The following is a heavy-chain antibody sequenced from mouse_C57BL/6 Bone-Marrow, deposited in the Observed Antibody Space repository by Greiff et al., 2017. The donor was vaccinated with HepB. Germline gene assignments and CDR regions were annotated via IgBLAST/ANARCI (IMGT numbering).Heavy chain of an antibody. CDR3: TREGYYSNEGYAMDY. D-gene: IGHD2-5*01. CDR1: GFTFSSYA. Sequence: EVKVVESGEGLVKPGGSLKLSCAASGFTFSSYAMSWVRQTPEKRLEWVAYISSGGDYIYYADTVKGRFTISRDNARNTLYLQMSSLKSEDTAMYYCTREGYYSNEGYAMDYWGQGTSVTVSS. V-gene: IGHV5-9-1*02. J-gene: IGHJ4*01. CDR2: ISSGGDYI.